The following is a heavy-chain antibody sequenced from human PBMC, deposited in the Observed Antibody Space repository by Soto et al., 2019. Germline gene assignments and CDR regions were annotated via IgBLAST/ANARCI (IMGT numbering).Heavy chain of an antibody. D-gene: IGHD2-15*01. CDR3: ARVGLGCSGCRCYRGAFDI. Sequence: AASVKVSCKASGYTFTSYAMHWVRQAPGQRLEWMGWINAGNGNTEYSQKFQGRVTITRDTSASTAYMELSSLRSEDTAVYYCARVGLGCSGCRCYRGAFDIWGQGTMVTVSS. V-gene: IGHV1-3*01. CDR2: INAGNGNT. CDR1: GYTFTSYA. J-gene: IGHJ3*02.